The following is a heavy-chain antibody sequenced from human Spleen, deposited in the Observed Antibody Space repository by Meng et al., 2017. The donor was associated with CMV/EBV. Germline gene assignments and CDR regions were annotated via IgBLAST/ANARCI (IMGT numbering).Heavy chain of an antibody. V-gene: IGHV3-53*01. CDR2: IYSGGST. CDR3: AKIFPSDYYKYAMDV. Sequence: GGSLRLSCAASGFTVSSNYMSWVRQAPGKGLEWVSVIYSGGSTYYADSVKGRFTISRDNSKNTLYLQMNSLRAEDTAVYYCAKIFPSDYYKYAMDVWGQGTTVTVSS. D-gene: IGHD3-3*01. CDR1: GFTVSSNY. J-gene: IGHJ6*02.